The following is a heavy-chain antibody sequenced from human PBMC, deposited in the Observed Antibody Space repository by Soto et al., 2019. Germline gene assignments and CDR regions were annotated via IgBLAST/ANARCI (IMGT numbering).Heavy chain of an antibody. V-gene: IGHV3-23*01. CDR1: GFTFSSYA. D-gene: IGHD3-22*01. CDR3: AKVPDSSGYYYSDWFDP. J-gene: IGHJ5*02. Sequence: EVQLLESGGGLVQPGGSLRLSCAASGFTFSSYAMSWVRQAPGKGLEWVSAISGSGGRTYYADSVKGRFTISRDNSKNTLYRQMNSLRAEDTAVYYCAKVPDSSGYYYSDWFDPWGQGTLVTVSS. CDR2: ISGSGGRT.